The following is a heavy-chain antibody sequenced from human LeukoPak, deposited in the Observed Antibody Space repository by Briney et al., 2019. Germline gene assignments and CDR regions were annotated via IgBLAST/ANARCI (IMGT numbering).Heavy chain of an antibody. CDR2: IRYDGTNK. CDR1: GFTFNIYA. Sequence: GGSLRLSCAASGFTFNIYAMHWVRQAPGKGLEWVAFIRYDGTNKYYADSVKGRFIISRDNSKNTLYLQMNSLRLEDTAVYYCAKEAYGSGEKMADYWGQGTLVTVSS. V-gene: IGHV3-30*02. CDR3: AKEAYGSGEKMADY. J-gene: IGHJ4*02. D-gene: IGHD3-10*01.